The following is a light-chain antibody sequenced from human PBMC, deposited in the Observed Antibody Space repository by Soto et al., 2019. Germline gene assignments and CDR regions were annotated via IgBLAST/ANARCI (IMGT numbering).Light chain of an antibody. CDR2: SNN. Sequence: QSVLTQPPSASGTPGQRVTISCSGGSSNIGSNTVNWYQQLPGTAPKLLIYSNNQRPSGVPDRFSGSKSGTSASLAISGLQPEDEADYYCSSYTTSNTRQIVFGTGTKVTVL. CDR1: SSNIGSNT. J-gene: IGLJ1*01. CDR3: SSYTTSNTRQIV. V-gene: IGLV1-44*01.